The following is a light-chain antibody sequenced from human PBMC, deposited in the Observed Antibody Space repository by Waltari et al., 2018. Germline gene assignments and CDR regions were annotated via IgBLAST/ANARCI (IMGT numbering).Light chain of an antibody. J-gene: IGKJ1*01. CDR2: DAS. CDR3: QQRSNWPPWT. V-gene: IGKV3-11*01. Sequence: EIVLTQSPATLSLSPGERATLSCRASQSVSSYLAWYQQKPGQAPRLLNYDASNRATGIPARLSGSGSGTDFTLTISSLEPEDFAVYYCQQRSNWPPWTFGQGTKVEIK. CDR1: QSVSSY.